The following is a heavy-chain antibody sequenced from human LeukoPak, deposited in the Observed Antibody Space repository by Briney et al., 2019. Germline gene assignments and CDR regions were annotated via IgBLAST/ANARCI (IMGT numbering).Heavy chain of an antibody. D-gene: IGHD6-19*01. J-gene: IGHJ4*02. CDR1: GGSISRSSYY. CDR3: ARWRSGWY. CDR2: IYNSGST. Sequence: SEPLSLPCTVSGGSISRSSYYWAWIRQPPAKGLVWIGSIYNSGSTYYNPSLKSRVTITGDTSKNQCSLKLSSVTAADTAVYYCARWRSGWYWGQGTLVTVSS. V-gene: IGHV4-39*01.